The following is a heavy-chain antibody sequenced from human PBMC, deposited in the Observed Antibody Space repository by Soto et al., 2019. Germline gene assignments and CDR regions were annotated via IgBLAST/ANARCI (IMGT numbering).Heavy chain of an antibody. Sequence: ASVTVSCKASGYTFTSYGIRWVRQAPGQGLEWMGWISAYNGNTNYAQKLQGRVTMTTDTSTSTAYMELRSLRSDDTAVYYCARHCTNGVCPYYYGMDVWGQGTTVTVSS. CDR1: GYTFTSYG. D-gene: IGHD2-8*01. CDR2: ISAYNGNT. J-gene: IGHJ6*02. CDR3: ARHCTNGVCPYYYGMDV. V-gene: IGHV1-18*04.